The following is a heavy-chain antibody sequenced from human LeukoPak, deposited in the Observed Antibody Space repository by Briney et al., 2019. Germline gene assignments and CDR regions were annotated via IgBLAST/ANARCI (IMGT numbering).Heavy chain of an antibody. V-gene: IGHV3-30*02. CDR1: GFTFSSYG. D-gene: IGHD3-22*01. Sequence: GGSLRLSCAASGFTFSSYGMHWVRQAPGKGLEWVAFIRYDGSNKYYADSVKDRFTISRDNSKNTLYLQMNSLRAEDTAVYYCAKNPSYDSSGYYPDHWGQRTLVTVSS. J-gene: IGHJ4*02. CDR3: AKNPSYDSSGYYPDH. CDR2: IRYDGSNK.